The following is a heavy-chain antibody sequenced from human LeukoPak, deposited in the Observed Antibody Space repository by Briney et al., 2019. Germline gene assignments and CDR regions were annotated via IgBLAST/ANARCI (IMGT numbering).Heavy chain of an antibody. D-gene: IGHD3-10*01. CDR3: HSDYYGSGIPDY. J-gene: IGHJ4*02. Sequence: PSETLSLTCTVSGGSISSSSYYWGWIRQPPGKGLEWIGSIYYSGSTYYNPSLKSRVTISVDTSKNQFSLKLSSVTAADTAVYYCHSDYYGSGIPDYWGQGTLVTVSS. CDR1: GGSISSSSYY. CDR2: IYYSGST. V-gene: IGHV4-39*01.